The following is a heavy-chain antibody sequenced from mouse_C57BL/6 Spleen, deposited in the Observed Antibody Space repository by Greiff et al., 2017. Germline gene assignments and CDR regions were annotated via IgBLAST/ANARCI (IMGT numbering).Heavy chain of an antibody. D-gene: IGHD1-1*01. Sequence: VQLQQPGAELVMPGASVKLSCKASGYTFTSYWMHWVKQRPGQGLEWIGEIDPSDSYTNYNQKFKGKSTLTVYKSSSTAYMQLSSLTSEDSAVYYCARKGDYYGLYAMDYWGQGTSVTVSS. J-gene: IGHJ4*01. V-gene: IGHV1-69*01. CDR1: GYTFTSYW. CDR3: ARKGDYYGLYAMDY. CDR2: IDPSDSYT.